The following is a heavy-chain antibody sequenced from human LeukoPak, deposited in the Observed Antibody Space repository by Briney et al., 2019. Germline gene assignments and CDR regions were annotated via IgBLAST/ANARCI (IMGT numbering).Heavy chain of an antibody. CDR2: ISSGGTYE. CDR1: GFTFSNYA. J-gene: IGHJ4*02. V-gene: IGHV3-30*01. CDR3: ARDSTYYYDSGSSGPHYFDN. D-gene: IGHD3-10*01. Sequence: GKSLRLPCAASGFTFSNYAMHWVRQAPGKGLEWVSLISSGGTYEYYADSVKGRFTISRDNSKNTLYLQLNSLRAEGTAVYYCARDSTYYYDSGSSGPHYFDNWGQGTLVTVSS.